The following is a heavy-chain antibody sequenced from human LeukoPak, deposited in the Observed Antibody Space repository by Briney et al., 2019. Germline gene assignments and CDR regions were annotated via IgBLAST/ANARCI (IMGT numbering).Heavy chain of an antibody. Sequence: ASVKVSCKASGGSFSNYAFSWVRQAPGKGLEWMGGFDPEDGETIYAQKFQGRVTMTEDTSTDTAYMELSSLRSEDTAVYYCATTYYYDSSGHFDYWGQGTLVTVSS. CDR3: ATTYYYDSSGHFDY. J-gene: IGHJ4*02. V-gene: IGHV1-24*01. D-gene: IGHD3-22*01. CDR2: FDPEDGET. CDR1: GGSFSNYA.